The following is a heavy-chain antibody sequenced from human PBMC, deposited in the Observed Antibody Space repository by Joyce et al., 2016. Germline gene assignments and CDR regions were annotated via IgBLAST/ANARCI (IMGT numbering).Heavy chain of an antibody. CDR2: VKSKRQGGTT. CDR1: GFSFRNAW. Sequence: EVQLVESGGGLVKPGGSLRLSCAASGFSFRNAWVTWVRQAPGKGLEWGGRVKSKRQGGTTDYAAPVKGRFTISRDDSRDTAYLQMNSLKSEDTGVYFCVTGLCIGTACHWDDAFDVWGQGTMVTVSS. J-gene: IGHJ3*01. CDR3: VTGLCIGTACHWDDAFDV. V-gene: IGHV3-15*01. D-gene: IGHD2-2*01.